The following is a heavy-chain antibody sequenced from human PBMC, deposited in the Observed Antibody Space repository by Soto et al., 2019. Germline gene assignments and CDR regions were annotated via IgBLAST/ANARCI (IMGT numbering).Heavy chain of an antibody. CDR3: AKVDDSSGYYYVSSFDY. CDR1: GFTFSSYA. Sequence: RRLSCAASGFTFSSYAMSWVRQAPGKGLEWVSAISGSGGSTYYADSVKGRFTISRDNSKNTLYLQMNSLRAEDTAVYYCAKVDDSSGYYYVSSFDYWGQGTLVTVSS. V-gene: IGHV3-23*01. CDR2: ISGSGGST. J-gene: IGHJ4*02. D-gene: IGHD3-22*01.